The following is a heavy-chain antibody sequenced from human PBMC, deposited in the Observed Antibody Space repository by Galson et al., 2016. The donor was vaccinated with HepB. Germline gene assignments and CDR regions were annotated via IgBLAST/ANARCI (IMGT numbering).Heavy chain of an antibody. V-gene: IGHV2-5*02. Sequence: PALVKPPQTLTLTCSFSGFSLSTSGVTVGWIRQPPGKALEWLALIYWDDDKRYSPSLKSRLTIAKDTSKNQVVLTMTNMDPVDTATYYCAHRQDYGHAFDIWGQGTMVTVSS. D-gene: IGHD4/OR15-4a*01. J-gene: IGHJ3*02. CDR1: GFSLSTSGVT. CDR3: AHRQDYGHAFDI. CDR2: IYWDDDK.